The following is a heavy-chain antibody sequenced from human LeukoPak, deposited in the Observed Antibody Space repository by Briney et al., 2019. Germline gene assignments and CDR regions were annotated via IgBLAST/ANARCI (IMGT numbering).Heavy chain of an antibody. J-gene: IGHJ4*02. Sequence: PGGSLRLSCIASGFTFRCYAMTGLPPPPAKRLECVSGISGRGGTTYSPDSVKGRFTISRDNAKKTLYLQMTSLRAEDTATYYCARVIFNVWELYGLGDYWGQGTMVTVSS. V-gene: IGHV3-23*01. CDR1: GFTFRCYA. CDR2: ISGRGGTT. CDR3: ARVIFNVWELYGLGDY. D-gene: IGHD1-26*01.